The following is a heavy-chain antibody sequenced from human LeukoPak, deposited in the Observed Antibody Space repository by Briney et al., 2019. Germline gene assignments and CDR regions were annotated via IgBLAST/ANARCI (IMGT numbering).Heavy chain of an antibody. Sequence: PGGSLRLSCAASGFTFSSNHMSWVRQAPGKGLEWVSLIYSGGTTYYADSVKGRFTISRDNSKNTLYLQMNSLRAEDTAVYYCARADNGYDHWGQGTLVTVSA. CDR3: ARADNGYDH. V-gene: IGHV3-53*01. CDR2: IYSGGTT. CDR1: GFTFSSNH. D-gene: IGHD5-12*01. J-gene: IGHJ4*02.